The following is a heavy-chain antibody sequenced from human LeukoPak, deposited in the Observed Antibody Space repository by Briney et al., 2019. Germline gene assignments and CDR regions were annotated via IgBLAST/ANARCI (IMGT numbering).Heavy chain of an antibody. CDR3: ARINYYDSSGSDY. D-gene: IGHD3-22*01. J-gene: IGHJ4*02. CDR2: ISSNGGST. CDR1: GFTFSSYA. Sequence: GGSLRLSCAASGFTFSSYAMHWVRQAPGKGLEYVSAISSNGGSTYYANSVKGRFTISRDNSKNTLYLQMGSLGAEDMAVYYCARINYYDSSGSDYWGQGTLVTVSS. V-gene: IGHV3-64*01.